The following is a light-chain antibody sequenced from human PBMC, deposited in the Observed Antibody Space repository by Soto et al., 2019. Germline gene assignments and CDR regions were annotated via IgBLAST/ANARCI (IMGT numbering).Light chain of an antibody. J-gene: IGKJ2*01. CDR3: QQYNSYPYT. V-gene: IGKV1-5*03. CDR2: KAS. Sequence: DLQMNQSPSTLSASVGDRVTITFRASQSISSWLAWYQQKPGKAPKLLIYKASSLESGVPSRFSGSGSGTEFTLTISSLQPDDFATYYCQQYNSYPYTFGQGTKLEIK. CDR1: QSISSW.